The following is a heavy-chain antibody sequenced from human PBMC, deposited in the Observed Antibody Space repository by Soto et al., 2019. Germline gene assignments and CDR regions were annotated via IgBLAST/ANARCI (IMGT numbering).Heavy chain of an antibody. CDR3: ASPPVEQWLSQ. V-gene: IGHV3-30-3*01. D-gene: IGHD6-19*01. Sequence: QVQLVESGGGVVQAGTSLRLSCAASGFTFSSYAMHWVRQAPGKGLERVALISYDGSNEYYADSVKGRFTISSDNSKSTLYLQMNSLRVEDTAVYYCASPPVEQWLSQWGQGTQVTVSS. J-gene: IGHJ4*02. CDR2: ISYDGSNE. CDR1: GFTFSSYA.